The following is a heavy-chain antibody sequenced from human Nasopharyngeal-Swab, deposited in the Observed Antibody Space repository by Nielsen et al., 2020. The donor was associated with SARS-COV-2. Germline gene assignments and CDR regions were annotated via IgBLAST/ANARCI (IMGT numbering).Heavy chain of an antibody. V-gene: IGHV4-39*01. Sequence: SETLSLNCTVSGGSISSSSYYWGWIRQPPGKGLEWIGSIYYSGSTYYNPSLKSRVTISVDTSKNQFSLKLSSVTAADTAVYYCAGVSMDFDYWGQGTLVTVSS. CDR2: IYYSGST. CDR3: AGVSMDFDY. J-gene: IGHJ4*02. CDR1: GGSISSSSYY. D-gene: IGHD5-24*01.